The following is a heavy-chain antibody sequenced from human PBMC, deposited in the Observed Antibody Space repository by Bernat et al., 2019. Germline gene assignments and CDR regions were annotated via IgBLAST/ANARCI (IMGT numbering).Heavy chain of an antibody. J-gene: IGHJ4*02. Sequence: QVQLVESGGGVVQPGRSLRLSCAASGFTFSSYGIHWVRQAPGKGLEWVAVISYDGSNKYYADSVKGRFTISRDNSKNTLYLQMNSLRAEDTAVYYCAKGDRPYSSSRHPLDYWGQGTLVTVSS. CDR1: GFTFSSYG. CDR3: AKGDRPYSSSRHPLDY. V-gene: IGHV3-30*18. CDR2: ISYDGSNK. D-gene: IGHD6-6*01.